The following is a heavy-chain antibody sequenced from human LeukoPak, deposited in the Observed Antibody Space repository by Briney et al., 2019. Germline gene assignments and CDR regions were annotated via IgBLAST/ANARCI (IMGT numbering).Heavy chain of an antibody. CDR1: GFTFSSYS. J-gene: IGHJ6*04. D-gene: IGHD6-19*01. Sequence: GGSLRLSCAASGFTFSSYSMNWVRQAPGKGLEWVSSISSSSSYIYCADSVKGRFTISRDNAKNSLYLQMNSLRAEDTAVYYCARGSSSGWYTDYYYYGMDVWGKGTTVTVSS. CDR2: ISSSSSYI. CDR3: ARGSSSGWYTDYYYYGMDV. V-gene: IGHV3-21*01.